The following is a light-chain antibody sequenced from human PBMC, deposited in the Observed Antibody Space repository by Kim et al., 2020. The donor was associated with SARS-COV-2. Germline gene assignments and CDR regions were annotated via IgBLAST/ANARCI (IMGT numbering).Light chain of an antibody. Sequence: LSPGQRSPHVCRHSQGVGSSLAWYQHMPRQPPTLVIYDASNRATGIPARISGSRSKTDFTLSLSSRDPVHFAVYYCQQRSSWPLTFVGGTKVDIK. CDR3: QQRSSWPLT. J-gene: IGKJ4*01. CDR2: DAS. V-gene: IGKV3-11*01. CDR1: QGVGSS.